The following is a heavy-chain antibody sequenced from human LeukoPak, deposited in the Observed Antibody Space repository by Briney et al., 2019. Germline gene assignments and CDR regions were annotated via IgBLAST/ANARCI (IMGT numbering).Heavy chain of an antibody. J-gene: IGHJ6*03. CDR3: ANQSPCRDSSGYPYYYYYYMDV. CDR2: IRYKGSNK. CDR1: GLPFISYA. D-gene: IGHD3-22*01. Sequence: GGSLRLSCAASGLPFISYAFHWSPRAPAKGWGWLQFIRYKGSNKYYADSVKGRFTISRDNSKNTLYLQMNSLRAEDTAVYYCANQSPCRDSSGYPYYYYYYMDVWGKGTTVTISS. V-gene: IGHV3-30*02.